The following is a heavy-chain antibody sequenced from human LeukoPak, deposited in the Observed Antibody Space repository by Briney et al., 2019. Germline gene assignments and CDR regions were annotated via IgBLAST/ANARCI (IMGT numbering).Heavy chain of an antibody. D-gene: IGHD5-12*01. J-gene: IGHJ3*02. CDR1: GGSISSSNW. Sequence: PSGTLSLTCAVSGGSISSSNWWSWVRQPPGKGLEWIGEIYHSGSTNYNPSLKSRVTISVDKSKNQFSLKLSSVTAADTAVYYCARFTRLVATIPFDAFDIWGQGTMVTVSS. V-gene: IGHV4-4*02. CDR3: ARFTRLVATIPFDAFDI. CDR2: IYHSGST.